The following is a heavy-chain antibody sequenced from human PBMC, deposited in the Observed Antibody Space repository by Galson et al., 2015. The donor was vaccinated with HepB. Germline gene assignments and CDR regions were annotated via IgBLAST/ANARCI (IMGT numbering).Heavy chain of an antibody. V-gene: IGHV1-2*02. CDR3: ARDIAVDSSASSRSPGVDY. J-gene: IGHJ4*02. Sequence: SVKVSCKASGYTFTGYYMHWVRQAPGQGLEWMGWINPNSGGTNYAQKFQGRVTMTRDTSISTAYMELSRLRSDDTAVYYCARDIAVDSSASSRSPGVDYWGQGTLVTVSS. CDR2: INPNSGGT. CDR1: GYTFTGYY. D-gene: IGHD6-19*01.